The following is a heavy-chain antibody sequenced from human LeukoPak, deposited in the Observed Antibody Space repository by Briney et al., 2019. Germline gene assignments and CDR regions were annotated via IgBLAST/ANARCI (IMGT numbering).Heavy chain of an antibody. D-gene: IGHD1-1*01. Sequence: GGSLRLSCAASGFTFDDYAMHWVRQAPGKGLEWVSLISWDGDSTYYADSVRGRFTISRDNAKNSLYLQMNSLRAEDTAVYYCATELERPTRGVYWGQGTLVTVSS. CDR3: ATELERPTRGVY. CDR1: GFTFDDYA. CDR2: ISWDGDST. V-gene: IGHV3-43D*03. J-gene: IGHJ4*02.